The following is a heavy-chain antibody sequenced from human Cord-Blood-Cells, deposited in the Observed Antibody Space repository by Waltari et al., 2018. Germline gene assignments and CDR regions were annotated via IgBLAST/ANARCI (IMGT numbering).Heavy chain of an antibody. V-gene: IGHV3-53*02. CDR3: ALYYDSSGYYDAFDI. D-gene: IGHD3-22*01. CDR1: GFTVSSNY. CDR2: ICSGGST. Sequence: EVQLVETGGGLIQPGGSLRLSCAASGFTVSSNYMSWVRQAPGKGLEWVSVICSGGSTYYADSVKGRFTISRDNSKNTLYLQMNSLRAEDTAVYYCALYYDSSGYYDAFDIWGQGTMVTVSS. J-gene: IGHJ3*02.